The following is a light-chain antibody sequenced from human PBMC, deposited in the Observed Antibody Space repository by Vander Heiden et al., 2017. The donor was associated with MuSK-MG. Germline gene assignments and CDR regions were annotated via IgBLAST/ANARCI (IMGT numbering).Light chain of an antibody. J-gene: IGKJ3*01. CDR1: QSVLYTSNNKNY. CDR2: WAS. CDR3: QQYHSPPFT. Sequence: GERATINCKSSQSVLYTSNNKNYVAWYQQKPGQPPKLLIYWASTRQSGVPERFSGSGSGTDFTLTINNLQAEDVAVYSCQQYHSPPFTFGPGT. V-gene: IGKV4-1*01.